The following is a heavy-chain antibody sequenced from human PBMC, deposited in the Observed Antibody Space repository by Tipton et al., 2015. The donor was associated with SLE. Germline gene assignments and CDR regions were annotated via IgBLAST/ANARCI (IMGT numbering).Heavy chain of an antibody. CDR2: TYISGST. CDR3: ARDPVTYGYFDY. CDR1: GGSISSGSYY. J-gene: IGHJ4*02. Sequence: TLSLTCTVSGGSISSGSYYWSWIRQPAGKGLEYIGRTYISGSTNYNPSLKSRVTISVDTSKNQFSLKLSSLTAANTAVYYCARDPVTYGYFDYWGQGTLVTVSS. V-gene: IGHV4-61*02. D-gene: IGHD3-10*01.